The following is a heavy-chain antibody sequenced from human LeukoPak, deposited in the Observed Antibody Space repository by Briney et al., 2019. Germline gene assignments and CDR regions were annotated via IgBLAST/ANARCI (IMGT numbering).Heavy chain of an antibody. Sequence: ASVKVSCKASGYTFTGYYMHWVRQAPGQGLEWMGWINPNSGGTDYAQKFQGWVTMTRDTSISTAYMELRSLRSDDTAVYYCARVRDPPYYDFWSGYYHLCWFDPWGQGTLVTVSS. CDR1: GYTFTGYY. CDR2: INPNSGGT. J-gene: IGHJ5*02. CDR3: ARVRDPPYYDFWSGYYHLCWFDP. V-gene: IGHV1-2*04. D-gene: IGHD3-3*01.